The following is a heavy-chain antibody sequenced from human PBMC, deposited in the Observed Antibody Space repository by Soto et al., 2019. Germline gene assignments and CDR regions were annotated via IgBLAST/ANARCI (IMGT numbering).Heavy chain of an antibody. V-gene: IGHV1-69*14. Sequence: QVQLVQSGAEVRQPASSVKVSCKTSGGTFSSYAISWVRQAPGQGLEWMGAIVPIVDTATYAQKFQGRVTINADKSTSTVYMELRRLRSDDTAVYYWVRVVATPRYPDYWGQGTLVTVSS. CDR1: GGTFSSYA. CDR2: IVPIVDTA. CDR3: VRVVATPRYPDY. D-gene: IGHD1-26*01. J-gene: IGHJ4*02.